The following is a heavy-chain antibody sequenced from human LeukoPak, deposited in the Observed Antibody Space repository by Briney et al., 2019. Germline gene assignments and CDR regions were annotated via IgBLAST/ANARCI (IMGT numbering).Heavy chain of an antibody. CDR2: IYYSGST. J-gene: IGHJ3*02. CDR1: GGSISSSSYY. D-gene: IGHD3-9*01. Sequence: SETLSLTCTVSGGSISSSSYYWGWIRQPPGKGLEWIGSIYYSGSTYYNPSLKSRVTISVDTAKNQFSLKLSSVTAAGTAVYYCAKALITGYPFNIWAQGTMAPVSS. V-gene: IGHV4-39*07. CDR3: AKALITGYPFNI.